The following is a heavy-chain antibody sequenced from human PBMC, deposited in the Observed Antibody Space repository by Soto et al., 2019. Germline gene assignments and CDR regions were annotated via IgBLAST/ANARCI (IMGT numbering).Heavy chain of an antibody. CDR3: ARHPSSLFDDNSYYSRFDI. V-gene: IGHV5-51*01. D-gene: IGHD3-10*01. CDR2: IFPGDSDT. Sequence: GESLKISCKASGYTFSNSWIAWVRQKPGKGLEWMGIIFPGDSDTRYNPSFQGQVTISVDNSNTTAYLRWDILKVSDTATYFCARHPSSLFDDNSYYSRFDIGGPGTLVTV. J-gene: IGHJ4*02. CDR1: GYTFSNSW.